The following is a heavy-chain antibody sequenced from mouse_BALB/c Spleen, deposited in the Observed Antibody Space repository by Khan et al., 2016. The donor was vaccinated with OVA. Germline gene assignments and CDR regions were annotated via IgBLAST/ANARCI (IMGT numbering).Heavy chain of an antibody. CDR3: AREEALYYFHY. J-gene: IGHJ2*01. V-gene: IGHV1S132*01. CDR1: GYIFTSYW. D-gene: IGHD3-2*02. CDR2: IYPGTDNT. Sequence: VQLQQSGAELVRPGASVKLSCKTSGYIFTSYWIHWVKQRSGQGLEWIARIYPGTDNTYYNENLKDKATLTADKSSSTAYMQLSSVKAEDSAVYFCAREEALYYFHYGGQGTTLTVSS.